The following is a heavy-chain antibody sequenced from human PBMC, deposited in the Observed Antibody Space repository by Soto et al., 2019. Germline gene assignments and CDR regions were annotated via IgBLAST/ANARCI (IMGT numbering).Heavy chain of an antibody. CDR3: ATSVGIATTGQAGMDF. CDR1: GATFSIYG. J-gene: IGHJ6*02. V-gene: IGHV1-69*13. CDR2: IIPILTTP. Sequence: GXSVKVSCKASGATFSIYGFSWVRQAPGQGPEWIGGIIPILTTPNYAQKFQGRVTIVADESTTTVYMELSSLKFDDTAVYYCATSVGIATTGQAGMDFWGQGASVTVSS. D-gene: IGHD3-9*01.